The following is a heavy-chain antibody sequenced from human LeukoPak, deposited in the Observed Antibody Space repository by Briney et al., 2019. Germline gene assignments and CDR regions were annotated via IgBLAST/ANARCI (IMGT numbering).Heavy chain of an antibody. V-gene: IGHV4-39*07. CDR3: AGSGSGYLRYYFDY. Sequence: KASETLSLTCTVSGGSIIISSYYWGWIRQPPGKGLEWIGSMYSSGSTYYNPSLKSRVIISVDTSKNQFSLKLSSVTAADTAVYYCAGSGSGYLRYYFDYWGQGTLVTVSS. CDR1: GGSIIISSYY. CDR2: MYSSGST. J-gene: IGHJ4*02. D-gene: IGHD5-12*01.